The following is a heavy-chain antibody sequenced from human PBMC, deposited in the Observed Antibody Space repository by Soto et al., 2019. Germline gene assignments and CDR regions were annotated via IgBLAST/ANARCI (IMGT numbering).Heavy chain of an antibody. CDR2: IYYSGST. Sequence: SETLSLTCTVSGGSISSGGYYWSWIRQHPGKGLEWIGYIYYSGSTYYNPSLKSRVTISVDTSKNQFSLKLSSVTAADTAVYYCARSSTSANFFDYWGQGTLVTVSS. CDR3: ARSSTSANFFDY. D-gene: IGHD2-2*01. J-gene: IGHJ4*02. CDR1: GGSISSGGYY. V-gene: IGHV4-31*03.